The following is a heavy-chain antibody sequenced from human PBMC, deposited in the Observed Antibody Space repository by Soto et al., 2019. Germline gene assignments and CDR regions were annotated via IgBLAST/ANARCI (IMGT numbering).Heavy chain of an antibody. CDR3: AGRGYSYGYDYYYGMDV. J-gene: IGHJ6*02. CDR1: GGTFSSYA. CDR2: IIPIFGTA. Sequence: QVQLVQSGAEVKKPGSSVKVSCKASGGTFSSYAISWVRQAPGQGLEWMGGIIPIFGTANYAQKFQGRVTITADESTSTAYMELSSLRSEDTVVYYWAGRGYSYGYDYYYGMDVWGQGTTVTVSS. D-gene: IGHD5-18*01. V-gene: IGHV1-69*12.